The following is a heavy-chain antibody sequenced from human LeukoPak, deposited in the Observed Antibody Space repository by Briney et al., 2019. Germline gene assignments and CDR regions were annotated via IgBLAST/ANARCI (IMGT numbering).Heavy chain of an antibody. J-gene: IGHJ4*02. CDR1: GYSLTSYW. CDR3: ARHDLTVISLDY. Sequence: GESLKISRKGSGYSLTSYWIGWVRPGPGKGLGWMGIIYPGDSDTRYSPSFQGQVTISADKSISTAYLQWSSLKASDTAMYYCARHDLTVISLDYWGQGTLVTVSS. CDR2: IYPGDSDT. V-gene: IGHV5-51*01. D-gene: IGHD4-17*01.